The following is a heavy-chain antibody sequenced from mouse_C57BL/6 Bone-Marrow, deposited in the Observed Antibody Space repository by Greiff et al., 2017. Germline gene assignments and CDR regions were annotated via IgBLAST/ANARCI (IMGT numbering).Heavy chain of an antibody. Sequence: EVQLQQSGPELVKPGASVKISCKASGYSFTGYYMNWVKQSPEKSLEWIGEINPSTGGTTYNQKFKAKDTLTVDKSSSTAYMQLKSLTSEDSAVYYCARWYYGSPWYFDVWGTGTTVTVSS. V-gene: IGHV1-42*01. CDR1: GYSFTGYY. CDR3: ARWYYGSPWYFDV. CDR2: INPSTGGT. D-gene: IGHD1-1*01. J-gene: IGHJ1*03.